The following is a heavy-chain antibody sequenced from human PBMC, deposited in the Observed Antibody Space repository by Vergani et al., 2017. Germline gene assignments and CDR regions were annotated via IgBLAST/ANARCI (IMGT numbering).Heavy chain of an antibody. CDR2: IYHSGST. D-gene: IGHD2-2*01. V-gene: IGHV4-4*02. CDR3: ARFIVVPAATTSYWYFDL. J-gene: IGHJ2*01. Sequence: QVQLQESGPGLVKPSGTLSLTCAVSGGSISSSNWWSWVRQPPGKGLEWIGEIYHSGSTNYNPSLKSRVTISVDKSKNQFSLKLSSVTAADTAVYYCARFIVVPAATTSYWYFDLWGRGTLVTVSS. CDR1: GGSISSSNW.